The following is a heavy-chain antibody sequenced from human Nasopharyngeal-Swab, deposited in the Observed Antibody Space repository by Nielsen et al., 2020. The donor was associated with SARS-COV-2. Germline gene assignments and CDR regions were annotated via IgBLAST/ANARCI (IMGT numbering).Heavy chain of an antibody. CDR1: GFTVSSNY. D-gene: IGHD5-24*01. CDR3: AKDRPPDGYNSFLWDY. CDR2: IYSGGST. J-gene: IGHJ4*02. Sequence: GGSLRLSCAASGFTVSSNYMSWVRKAPGKGLEWVSVIYSGGSTYSADSVKGRFTISRDNSKNTLYLQMNSLRAEATAVYYCAKDRPPDGYNSFLWDYWGQGTLVTVSS. V-gene: IGHV3-53*01.